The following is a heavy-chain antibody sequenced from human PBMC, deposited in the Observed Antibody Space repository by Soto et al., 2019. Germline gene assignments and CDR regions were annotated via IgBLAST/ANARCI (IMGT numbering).Heavy chain of an antibody. CDR2: IYYSGST. Sequence: SETLSLTCTVSGGSISSGGYYWSWIRQHPGKGLEWIGYIYYSGSTYYNPSLKSRVTISVDTSKNQFSLKLSSVTAADTAVYYCARCGGDGSSWSTTFAYWGQGTRVTVSS. CDR3: ARCGGDGSSWSTTFAY. CDR1: GGSISSGGYY. V-gene: IGHV4-31*03. J-gene: IGHJ4*02. D-gene: IGHD6-13*01.